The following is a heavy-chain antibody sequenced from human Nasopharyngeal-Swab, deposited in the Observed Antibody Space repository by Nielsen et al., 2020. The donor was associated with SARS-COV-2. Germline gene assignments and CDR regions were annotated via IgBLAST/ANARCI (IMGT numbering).Heavy chain of an antibody. Sequence: GESLKISCAASGFTFSSYWMSWVRQAPGKGLEWVANIKQDGGEKYYVDSVKGRFTISRDNAKNSLYLQMNSLRAEDTAVYYCAREEGYCSSTSCSNTIPYYYYGMDVWGQGTTVTVSS. J-gene: IGHJ6*02. CDR1: GFTFSSYW. V-gene: IGHV3-7*01. D-gene: IGHD2-2*01. CDR3: AREEGYCSSTSCSNTIPYYYYGMDV. CDR2: IKQDGGEK.